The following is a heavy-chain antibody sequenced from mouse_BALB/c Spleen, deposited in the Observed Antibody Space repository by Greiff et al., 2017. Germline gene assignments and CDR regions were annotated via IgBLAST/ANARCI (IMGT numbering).Heavy chain of an antibody. CDR1: GFNIKDTY. J-gene: IGHJ3*01. V-gene: IGHV14-3*02. Sequence: VQLQQSGAELVKPGASVKLSCTASGFNIKDTYMPWVQQRPEQGLEWIGRIDPANGNTKYYPKFQEKGTITADTSSNTAYLQLSSMTSEDTAVYYCAMITTAMDYWGQGTLVTVSA. D-gene: IGHD1-2*01. CDR2: IDPANGNT. CDR3: AMITTAMDY.